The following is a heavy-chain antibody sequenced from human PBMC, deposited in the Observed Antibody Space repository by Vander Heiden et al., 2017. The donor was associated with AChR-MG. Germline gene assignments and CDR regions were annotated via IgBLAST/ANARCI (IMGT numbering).Heavy chain of an antibody. Sequence: QVQLVQSGAEEKKPGSSVKVSCKASGGTFSSYAITWVRQAPGQGLEWMGGIIPIFGTANYAQKFQGRVTITADKSTTTAYMELSSLRSEDTAVYYCARDSNRYCSGGSCYTYFDYWGQGTLVTVSS. J-gene: IGHJ4*02. D-gene: IGHD2-15*01. CDR1: GGTFSSYA. CDR3: ARDSNRYCSGGSCYTYFDY. CDR2: IIPIFGTA. V-gene: IGHV1-69*06.